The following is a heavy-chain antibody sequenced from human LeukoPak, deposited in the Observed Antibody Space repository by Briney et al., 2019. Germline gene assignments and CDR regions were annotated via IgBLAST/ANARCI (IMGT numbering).Heavy chain of an antibody. CDR1: GGSISGYY. V-gene: IGHV4-59*08. CDR3: ARRVAAAGTDGMDV. CDR2: IYYSGST. J-gene: IGHJ6*02. D-gene: IGHD6-13*01. Sequence: SETLSLTCTVSGGSISGYYWSWIRQPPGKGLEWIGYIYYSGSTDSNPSLKSRVTISVDTSKNQFSLKLSSVTAADAAVYYCARRVAAAGTDGMDVWGQGTTVTVSS.